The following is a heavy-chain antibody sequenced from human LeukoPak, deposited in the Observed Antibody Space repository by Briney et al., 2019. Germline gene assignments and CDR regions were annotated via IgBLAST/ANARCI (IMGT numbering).Heavy chain of an antibody. CDR1: GGAMSSYY. V-gene: IGHV4-59*01. D-gene: IGHD6-19*01. J-gene: IGHJ5*02. CDR3: ARGAAVADP. CDR2: IHYSGST. Sequence: PSETLSLTCTVSGGAMSSYYWSWSRQPPGKRLEWIGYIHYSGSTNYNPSLKSRVTISVDTSKNQFSLKLSSVTAADTAVYYCARGAAVADPVGQGTLVAVSS.